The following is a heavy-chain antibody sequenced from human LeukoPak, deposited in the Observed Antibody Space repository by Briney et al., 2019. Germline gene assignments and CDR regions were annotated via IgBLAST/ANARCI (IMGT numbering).Heavy chain of an antibody. V-gene: IGHV3-33*01. CDR2: IWYDGSNK. D-gene: IGHD6-13*01. CDR1: GFTFSSYG. CDR3: ARGIAAAATNWFDP. J-gene: IGHJ5*02. Sequence: PGGSLRLSCAAYGFTFSSYGMHWVRQAPGKGLEWVAVIWYDGSNKYYADSVKGRFTISRDNSKNTLYLQMNSLRAEDTAVYYCARGIAAAATNWFDPWGQGTLVTVSS.